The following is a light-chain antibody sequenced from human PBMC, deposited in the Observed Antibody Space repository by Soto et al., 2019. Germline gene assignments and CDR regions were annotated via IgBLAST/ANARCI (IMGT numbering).Light chain of an antibody. CDR2: DVT. V-gene: IGLV2-11*01. J-gene: IGLJ1*01. CDR1: SRDVGGYDY. Sequence: QSVLTQPRSVSASPGQSVTISCTVTSRDVGGYDYVSWYQHHPGKAPQRIIYDVTERPSGVPDRFSGSKSGSTASLTIVGLQAEDEADYYCCSYAGTLTPYLFGSGTKVTVL. CDR3: CSYAGTLTPYL.